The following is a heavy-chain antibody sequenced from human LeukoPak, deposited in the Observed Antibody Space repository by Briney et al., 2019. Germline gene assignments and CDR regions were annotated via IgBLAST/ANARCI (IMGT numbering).Heavy chain of an antibody. J-gene: IGHJ4*02. CDR3: ARAFVDSNNDY. CDR1: GGSFSGYY. D-gene: IGHD2-21*01. Sequence: PSETLSLTCAVYGGSFSGYYRSWIRQPPGKGLEWIGEINHSGSTNYNPSLKSRVTISVDTSKNQFSLKLSSVTAADTAVYYCARAFVDSNNDYWGQGTLVTVSS. V-gene: IGHV4-34*01. CDR2: INHSGST.